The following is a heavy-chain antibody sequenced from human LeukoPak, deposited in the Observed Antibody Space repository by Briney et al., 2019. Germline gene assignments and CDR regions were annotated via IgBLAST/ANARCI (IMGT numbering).Heavy chain of an antibody. Sequence: GGSLRLSCAASGFTFSSYAMSWVRQAPGKGLEWVSAISGSGGSTYYADSVKGRFTISRDNSKNTLYLQMNSLRAEDTAVYYCTKDQGSYGLGGFDYWGQGTLVTVSS. CDR3: TKDQGSYGLGGFDY. CDR2: ISGSGGST. CDR1: GFTFSSYA. V-gene: IGHV3-23*01. D-gene: IGHD5-18*01. J-gene: IGHJ4*02.